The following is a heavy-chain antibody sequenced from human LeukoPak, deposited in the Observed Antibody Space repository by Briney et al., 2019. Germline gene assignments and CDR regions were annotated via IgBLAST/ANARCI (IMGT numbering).Heavy chain of an antibody. CDR1: GGSISSGRYF. V-gene: IGHV4-61*02. J-gene: IGHJ3*02. D-gene: IGHD1-26*01. CDR3: ASVGATTDDAFDI. Sequence: SETLSLTCTVSGGSISSGRYFWRWIRQPPGKGLECLGRIYTRGTTNYTPSLKSPVTISVDTSKNQFSPKLSSVTAADTAVYYCASVGATTDDAFDIWGQGTMVTVSS. CDR2: IYTRGTT.